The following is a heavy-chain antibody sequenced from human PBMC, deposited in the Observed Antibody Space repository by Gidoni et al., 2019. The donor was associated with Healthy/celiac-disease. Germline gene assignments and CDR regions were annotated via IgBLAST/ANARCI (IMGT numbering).Heavy chain of an antibody. CDR3: ARHTDYYDSSGYYDY. CDR2: IYPGDSDT. D-gene: IGHD3-22*01. Sequence: EVQLVQSGAEVKKPGESLKISCKGSGYSFTSYWIGWVRQMPGKGLEWMAIIYPGDSDTRYSPSFQGQVTISADKSISTAYLQWSSLKASDTAMYYCARHTDYYDSSGYYDYWGQGTLVTVSS. CDR1: GYSFTSYW. J-gene: IGHJ4*02. V-gene: IGHV5-51*01.